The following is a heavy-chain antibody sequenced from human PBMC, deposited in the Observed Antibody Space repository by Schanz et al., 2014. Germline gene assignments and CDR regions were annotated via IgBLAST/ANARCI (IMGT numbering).Heavy chain of an antibody. CDR3: ARDLISSGWYG. Sequence: VQLVESGGGVVQPGGSLRLSCAASGFTFNSYAFHWVRQAPGKGLEWVSYISSSGSTIYYADSVKGRFTISRDNAKNSLYLQMNSLRVEDTAVYYCARDLISSGWYGWGQGTLVTVSS. CDR2: ISSSGSTI. J-gene: IGHJ4*02. CDR1: GFTFNSYA. D-gene: IGHD6-19*01. V-gene: IGHV3-48*04.